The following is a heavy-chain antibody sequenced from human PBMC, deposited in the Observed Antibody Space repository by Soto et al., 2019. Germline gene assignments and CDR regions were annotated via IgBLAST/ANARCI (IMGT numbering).Heavy chain of an antibody. Sequence: SETLSLTCTVSGGYISSYGWSWIRQPPGKGLEWIGYIHYSGSTNYNPSLKSRVTISVDTSKNQFSLKLNSVTAADTAVYYCARPHGGSSGWDNWFDPWGQGTLVTVSS. CDR1: GGYISSYG. CDR2: IHYSGST. D-gene: IGHD6-25*01. CDR3: ARPHGGSSGWDNWFDP. J-gene: IGHJ5*02. V-gene: IGHV4-59*01.